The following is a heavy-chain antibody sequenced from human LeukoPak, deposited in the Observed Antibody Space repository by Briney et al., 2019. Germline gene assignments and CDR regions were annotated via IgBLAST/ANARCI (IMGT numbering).Heavy chain of an antibody. D-gene: IGHD4-17*01. CDR2: INPNSRGT. V-gene: IGHV1-2*06. Sequence: GASVKVSCKASGYTFTCYYMHWVRQAPGQGLEWMGRINPNSRGTNYAQKFQGRVTMTRDTTISTAYMELSRLRSDDTAVYYCAREHDYGDSGGYWGQGTLVTVSS. CDR1: GYTFTCYY. J-gene: IGHJ4*02. CDR3: AREHDYGDSGGY.